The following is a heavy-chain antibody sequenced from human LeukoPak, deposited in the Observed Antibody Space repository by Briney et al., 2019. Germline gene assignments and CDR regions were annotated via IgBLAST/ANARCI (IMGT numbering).Heavy chain of an antibody. Sequence: GGSLRLSCAASGFFFGSYAMTWVRQAPGKGLEWVSGISGRGEKTYYADSAKGRFTISRGNSENTLYLQMDSLRAEDTATYYCVKXXXVWFGELQHNWFDPWGQGTLVTVSS. CDR2: ISGRGEKT. CDR3: VKXXXVWFGELQHNWFDP. D-gene: IGHD3-10*01. J-gene: IGHJ5*02. CDR1: GFFFGSYA. V-gene: IGHV3-23*01.